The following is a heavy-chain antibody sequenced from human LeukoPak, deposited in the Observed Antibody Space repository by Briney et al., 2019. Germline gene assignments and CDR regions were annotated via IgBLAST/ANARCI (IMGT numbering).Heavy chain of an antibody. V-gene: IGHV3-53*01. J-gene: IGHJ4*02. CDR1: GFTVSSYY. D-gene: IGHD4-11*01. Sequence: GGSLRLSWAASGFTVSSYYMSWVRQAPGKGLEWVSVIYSGGSTYYADSVKGRFTISRDNSKNTLYLQMNSLRAEDTAVYYCARAHGPTVTRAYFDYWGQGTLVTVSS. CDR3: ARAHGPTVTRAYFDY. CDR2: IYSGGST.